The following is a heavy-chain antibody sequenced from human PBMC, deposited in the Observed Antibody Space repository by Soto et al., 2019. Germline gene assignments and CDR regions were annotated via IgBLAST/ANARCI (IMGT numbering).Heavy chain of an antibody. CDR2: INSDGSVS. Sequence: EVQLVESGGGLVQPGGSLRLSCAASGFTFSNYWMYWVRQAPGKGLVWVSRINSDGSVSSYADSVKGRLTISRDNVKNTLYLQMDSLRAEDTAVYYCAIGDCVGGTCYSLAGSFYYYMDVWGKGTTVTVFS. CDR3: AIGDCVGGTCYSLAGSFYYYMDV. CDR1: GFTFSNYW. J-gene: IGHJ6*03. V-gene: IGHV3-74*01. D-gene: IGHD2-15*01.